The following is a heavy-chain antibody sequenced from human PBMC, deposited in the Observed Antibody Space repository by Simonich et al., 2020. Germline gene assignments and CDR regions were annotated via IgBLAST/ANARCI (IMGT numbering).Heavy chain of an antibody. Sequence: EVQLVQSGAEVKKQGESLKISCKGSGYSFTSYCIGWVRQMPGKGLEWRGSIYLGDTETGYRPSFQGKVTISADKSISTAYLQWSSLKASDTAMYYCVRPDSGYDYFDYWGQGTLVTVSS. D-gene: IGHD5-12*01. CDR2: IYLGDTET. J-gene: IGHJ4*02. CDR1: GYSFTSYC. CDR3: VRPDSGYDYFDY. V-gene: IGHV5-51*03.